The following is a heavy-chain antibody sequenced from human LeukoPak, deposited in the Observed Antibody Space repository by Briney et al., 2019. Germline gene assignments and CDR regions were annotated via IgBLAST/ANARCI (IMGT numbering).Heavy chain of an antibody. CDR1: GYTFTSYG. CDR2: IIPIFGTA. J-gene: IGHJ4*02. V-gene: IGHV1-69*13. CDR3: ARGREMATIDY. Sequence: ASVKVSCKASGYTFTSYGISWVRQAPGQGLEWMGWIIPIFGTANYAQKFQGRVTITADESTSTAYMELSSLRSEDTAVYYFARGREMATIDYWGQGTLVTVSS. D-gene: IGHD5-24*01.